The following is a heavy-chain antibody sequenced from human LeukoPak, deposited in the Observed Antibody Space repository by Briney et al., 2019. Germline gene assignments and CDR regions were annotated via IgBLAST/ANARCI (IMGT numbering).Heavy chain of an antibody. CDR1: GFTFSSYS. D-gene: IGHD6-13*01. V-gene: IGHV3-21*01. CDR3: ARVIAAAGYIDY. J-gene: IGHJ4*02. CDR2: ISSSSSSYI. Sequence: PGGSLRLSCAASGFTFSSYSMNWVRQAPGKGLEWVSSISSSSSSYIYYADSVKGRFTISRDNAKNSLYLQMNSLRAEDTAVYYCARVIAAAGYIDYWGQGTLVTVSS.